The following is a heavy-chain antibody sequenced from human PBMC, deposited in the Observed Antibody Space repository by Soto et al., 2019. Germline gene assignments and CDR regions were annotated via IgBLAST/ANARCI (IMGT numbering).Heavy chain of an antibody. CDR3: ARDALYGGATVTTSPSFQYYYYGMDV. V-gene: IGHV4-31*03. CDR1: GGSISSGGYY. D-gene: IGHD4-17*01. J-gene: IGHJ6*02. Sequence: QVQLQESGPGLVKPSQTLSLTCTVSGGSISSGGYYWSWIRQHPGKGLEWIGYIYYSGSTYYNPTLKRRVTISVDTSKNQFSLKLSSVTAADTAVYYCARDALYGGATVTTSPSFQYYYYGMDVWGQGTTVTVSS. CDR2: IYYSGST.